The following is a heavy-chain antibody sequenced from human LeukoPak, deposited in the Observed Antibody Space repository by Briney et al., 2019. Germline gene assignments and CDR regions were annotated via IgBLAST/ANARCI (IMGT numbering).Heavy chain of an antibody. D-gene: IGHD6-25*01. J-gene: IGHJ3*02. V-gene: IGHV4-59*01. CDR3: ASAYSSGGAFDI. CDR1: GGSISSYY. Sequence: SETLSLTCTVSGGSISSYYWSWIRQPPGKGLEWIGYIYYSGSTNYNPSLKSRVTISVDTSKNQLSLKLSSVTAADTAVYYCASAYSSGGAFDIWGQGTMVTVSS. CDR2: IYYSGST.